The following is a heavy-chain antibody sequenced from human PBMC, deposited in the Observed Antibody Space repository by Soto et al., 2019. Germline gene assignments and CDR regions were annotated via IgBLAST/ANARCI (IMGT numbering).Heavy chain of an antibody. J-gene: IGHJ4*02. CDR2: TYHSGGT. V-gene: IGHV4-30-2*01. Sequence: QLQLQESGSGLVKPSQTLSLTCVVSGDSISSGGYSWNWIRQPPGKGLEWIGHTYHSGGTLYNPSLDSRGTSSVDKSNNQFSLRLTSVTAADTAVYYCARDSLSGYYFDYWGQGTLVTVSS. D-gene: IGHD3-22*01. CDR3: ARDSLSGYYFDY. CDR1: GDSISSGGYS.